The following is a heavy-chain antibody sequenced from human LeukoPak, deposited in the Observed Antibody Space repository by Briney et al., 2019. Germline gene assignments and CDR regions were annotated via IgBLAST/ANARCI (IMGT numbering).Heavy chain of an antibody. V-gene: IGHV1-8*03. J-gene: IGHJ4*02. D-gene: IGHD3-22*01. CDR2: MNPNSGNT. CDR3: AVNYYDSSCPLN. Sequence: ASVKVSCKASGYTFTSYDINWVRQAPGQGVERMGWMNPNSGNTGYAQKFQGRVTITRNTSISTDYMELSSLRSEDTAVYYCAVNYYDSSCPLNWGQGTLVTVSS. CDR1: GYTFTSYD.